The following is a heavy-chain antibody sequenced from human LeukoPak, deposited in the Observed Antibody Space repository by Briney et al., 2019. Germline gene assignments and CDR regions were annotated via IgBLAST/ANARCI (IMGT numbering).Heavy chain of an antibody. V-gene: IGHV3-7*01. J-gene: IGHJ4*02. CDR1: GFTFSSYW. Sequence: GGSLRLSCAASGFTFSSYWMSWVRQAPVKGLEWVANIKQDGSEKYYVDSVKGRFTISRDNAKNSLYLQMNSLRAEDTAVYYCARGRDRNGGWPSDYWGQGTLVTVSS. CDR2: IKQDGSEK. CDR3: ARGRDRNGGWPSDY. D-gene: IGHD6-19*01.